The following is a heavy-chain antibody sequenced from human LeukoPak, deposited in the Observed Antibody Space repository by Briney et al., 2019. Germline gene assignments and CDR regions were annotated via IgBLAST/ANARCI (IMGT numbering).Heavy chain of an antibody. V-gene: IGHV1-2*02. Sequence: ASVKVSCKASGYTFTGYYMHWVRQAPGQGLEWMGWINPNSGGTNYAQKFQGRVTMTRDTSISTAYMELSRLRSDDTAVYYRARLFDLSCSGGSSYSDYWGQGTLVTVSS. CDR1: GYTFTGYY. J-gene: IGHJ4*02. CDR3: ARLFDLSCSGGSSYSDY. D-gene: IGHD2-15*01. CDR2: INPNSGGT.